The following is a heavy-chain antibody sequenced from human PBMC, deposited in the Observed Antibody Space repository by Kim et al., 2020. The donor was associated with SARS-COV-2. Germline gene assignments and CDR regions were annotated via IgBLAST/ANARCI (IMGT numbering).Heavy chain of an antibody. CDR2: IKQDGSEK. V-gene: IGHV3-7*03. D-gene: IGHD2-15*01. CDR3: ARIPLISGYCSGGSCYPALYYYCMDV. CDR1: GFTFSSYW. Sequence: GGSLRLSCAASGFTFSSYWMSWVRQAPGKGLEWVANIKQDGSEKYYVDSVKGRFTISRDNAKNSLYLQMNSLRAEDTAVYYCARIPLISGYCSGGSCYPALYYYCMDVWGQGTTVTVSS. J-gene: IGHJ6*02.